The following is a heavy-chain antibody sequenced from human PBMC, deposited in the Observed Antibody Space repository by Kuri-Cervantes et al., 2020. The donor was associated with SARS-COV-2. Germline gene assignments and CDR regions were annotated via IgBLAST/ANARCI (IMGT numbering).Heavy chain of an antibody. CDR3: AAGLLWFGHWGYGMDV. D-gene: IGHD3-10*01. CDR1: GGTFSSYA. Sequence: ASVKVSCKASGGTFSSYAISWVRQAPGQGLEWMGWISAYNGNTNYAQKLQGRVTMTTDTSTSTAYMEPRSLRSDDTAVYYCAAGLLWFGHWGYGMDVWGQGTTVTVSS. CDR2: ISAYNGNT. J-gene: IGHJ6*02. V-gene: IGHV1-18*01.